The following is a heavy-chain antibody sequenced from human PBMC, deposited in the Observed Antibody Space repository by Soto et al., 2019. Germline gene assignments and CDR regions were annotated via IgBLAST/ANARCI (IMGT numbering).Heavy chain of an antibody. D-gene: IGHD6-19*01. CDR1: GFTFSDYS. Sequence: QLQLVESGGGLVKPGGSLRLSCAASGFTFSDYSMSWIRQAPGKGLEWVSYISSSGSTIYYADSVKGRFTISRDTAKNSRYRQMNSLRAEDTAVYYWARVPRPGLAKRSNKGLENRVEYFQHWGQGSLVTVSS. CDR2: ISSSGSTI. CDR3: ARVPRPGLAKRSNKGLENRVEYFQH. J-gene: IGHJ1*01. V-gene: IGHV3-11*01.